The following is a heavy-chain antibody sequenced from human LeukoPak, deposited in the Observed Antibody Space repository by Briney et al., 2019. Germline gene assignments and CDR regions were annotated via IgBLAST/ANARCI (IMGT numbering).Heavy chain of an antibody. CDR1: GFTFSIYA. J-gene: IGHJ4*02. Sequence: GGSLRLSCAASGFTFSIYAMSWVRQAPGKGLEWVSAISGSGGSTYYADSVKGRFTISRDNSKNTLYLQMNSLRAEDTAVYYCAKVPGYYYDSSGYYPTTAYYFDYWGQGTLVTVSS. V-gene: IGHV3-23*01. CDR2: ISGSGGST. D-gene: IGHD3-22*01. CDR3: AKVPGYYYDSSGYYPTTAYYFDY.